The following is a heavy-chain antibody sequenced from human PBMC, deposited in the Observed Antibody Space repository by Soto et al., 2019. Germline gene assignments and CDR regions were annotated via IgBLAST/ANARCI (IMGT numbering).Heavy chain of an antibody. CDR3: ARGWGPVYYYDSSGYYGRDV. V-gene: IGHV3-11*06. D-gene: IGHD3-22*01. CDR2: ISSSSSYT. J-gene: IGHJ6*02. CDR1: GFTFSDYY. Sequence: QVQLVESGGGLVKPGGSLRLSCAASGFTFSDYYMSWIRQAPGKGLEWVSYISSSSSYTNYVDSVKGRFTISRDNAKNSLYLQMNSLRAEDTAVYYCARGWGPVYYYDSSGYYGRDVWGQGTTVTVSS.